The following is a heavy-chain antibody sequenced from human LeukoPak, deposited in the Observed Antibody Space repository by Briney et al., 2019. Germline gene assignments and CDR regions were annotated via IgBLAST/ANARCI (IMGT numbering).Heavy chain of an antibody. Sequence: GGSLRLSCAASGFTFSSYGMHWVRQAPGKGLEWVAVISYDGSNKYYADSVKGRFTISRDNSKNTLYLQMNSLRAEDTAVYYCAKVSRGYSYGWAFDYWGQGTLVTVSS. D-gene: IGHD5-18*01. CDR3: AKVSRGYSYGWAFDY. J-gene: IGHJ4*02. V-gene: IGHV3-30*18. CDR1: GFTFSSYG. CDR2: ISYDGSNK.